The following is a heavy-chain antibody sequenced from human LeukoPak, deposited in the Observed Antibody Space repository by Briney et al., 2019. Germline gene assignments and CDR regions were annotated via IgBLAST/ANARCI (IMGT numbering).Heavy chain of an antibody. V-gene: IGHV4-39*01. CDR1: GGSIRSNSYY. Sequence: PSETLSLTCTVSGGSIRSNSYYWGWIRQPPGEGLQWIGSFLYGGSTDYNPSLKSRVTISADTSKNQFSLKVTSVTAADTAVYYCASLAAANLPFHWGQGTLVTV. J-gene: IGHJ4*02. CDR2: FLYGGST. CDR3: ASLAAANLPFH. D-gene: IGHD2-15*01.